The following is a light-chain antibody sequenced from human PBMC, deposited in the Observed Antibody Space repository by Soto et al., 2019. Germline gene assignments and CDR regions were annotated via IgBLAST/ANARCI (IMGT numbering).Light chain of an antibody. CDR2: GNT. J-gene: IGLJ2*01. CDR3: AAWDASVNGVV. V-gene: IGLV1-44*01. Sequence: QSVLSQPLSASGTPGQRVTISCSGSNSNIGTDTVNWYQQLPGTAPKLLIYGNTQRPSGVPDRFSGSKSGTSASLAISGLQSEDEADYYCAAWDASVNGVVVGGGTKVTVL. CDR1: NSNIGTDT.